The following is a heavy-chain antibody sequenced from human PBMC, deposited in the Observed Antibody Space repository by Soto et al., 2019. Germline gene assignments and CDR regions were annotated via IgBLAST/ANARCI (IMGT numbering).Heavy chain of an antibody. J-gene: IGHJ4*02. CDR3: ARDVGYCSGGSCYETLFDY. V-gene: IGHV3-64*01. D-gene: IGHD2-15*01. CDR2: ISSNGGST. CDR1: GFTFSSYA. Sequence: GSLRLSCAASGFTFSSYAMHWVRQAPGKGLEYVSAISSNGGSTYYANSVKGRFTISRDNSKNTLYLQMGSLRAEDMAVYYCARDVGYCSGGSCYETLFDYWGQGTLVTVSS.